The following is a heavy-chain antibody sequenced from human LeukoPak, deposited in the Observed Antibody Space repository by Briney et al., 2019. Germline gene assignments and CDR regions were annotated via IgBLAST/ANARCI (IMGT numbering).Heavy chain of an antibody. D-gene: IGHD3-10*01. J-gene: IGHJ4*02. V-gene: IGHV3-21*01. CDR2: ISSSSSYI. CDR1: GFTFSSYS. Sequence: PGGSLRLSCAASGFTFSSYSMNWVRQAPGKGLEWVSSISSSSSYIYYADSVKGRFTISRDNAKNSLYLQMNSLRAEDAAVYYCARFGRGYYGSGSELDYWGQGTLVTVSS. CDR3: ARFGRGYYGSGSELDY.